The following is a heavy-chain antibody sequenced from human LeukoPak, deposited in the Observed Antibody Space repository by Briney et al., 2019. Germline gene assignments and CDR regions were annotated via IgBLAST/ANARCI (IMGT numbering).Heavy chain of an antibody. CDR1: GFIFGDYA. J-gene: IGHJ4*02. V-gene: IGHV3-49*04. CDR2: IRSKANGATT. CDR3: TRDWHCNSANCYSYD. Sequence: GGSLRLSCTGSGFIFGDYAMSWVRQAPGKGLEWVGFIRSKANGATTEYAASVQGRFTISRDDSKRIVYLQMDSLKTEDAAVCYCTRDWHCNSANCYSYDWGQGTLVTVSS. D-gene: IGHD2/OR15-2a*01.